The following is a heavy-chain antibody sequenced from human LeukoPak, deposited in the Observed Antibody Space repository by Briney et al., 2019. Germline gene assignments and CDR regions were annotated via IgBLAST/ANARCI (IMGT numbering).Heavy chain of an antibody. V-gene: IGHV3-48*01. D-gene: IGHD2-2*01. CDR2: ISSSSSTI. CDR3: ARAQGYCSSTSCYPYYYYGMDV. Sequence: GGSLRLSCAASGFTFSSYSMNWVRQAPGKGLEWVSYISSSSSTIYYADSVKGRFTISRDNAKNSLYLQMNSLRAEDTAVYYCARAQGYCSSTSCYPYYYYGMDVWGQGTTVTVSS. J-gene: IGHJ6*02. CDR1: GFTFSSYS.